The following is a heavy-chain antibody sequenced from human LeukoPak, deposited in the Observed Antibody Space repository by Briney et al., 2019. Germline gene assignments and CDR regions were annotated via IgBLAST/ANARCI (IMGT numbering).Heavy chain of an antibody. CDR1: GGSVSSDRYF. CDR3: ARGQRRLQDY. V-gene: IGHV4-61*01. CDR2: IYYSGST. J-gene: IGHJ4*02. Sequence: PSETLSLTCTASGGSVSSDRYFWTWIRQPPGKGLEWIGYIYYSGSTNYNPSLKSRVTISLDTSKSQISLKLSSVTAADTAVYYCARGQRRLQDYWGQGTLVTVPS.